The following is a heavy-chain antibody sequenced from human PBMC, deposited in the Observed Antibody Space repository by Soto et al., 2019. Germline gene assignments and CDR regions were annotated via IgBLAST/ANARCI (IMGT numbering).Heavy chain of an antibody. CDR2: ISGSGGST. V-gene: IGHV3-23*01. CDR1: GFTFSSYA. J-gene: IGHJ4*02. CDR3: AKRYCSGGRCYNYFDS. Sequence: GGSLRLSCAASGFTFSSYAMSWVRQSPGKGLEWVSGISGSGGSTYYADSVKGRFTISRDNSRNTLYLQINSLRAEDTAVYYCAKRYCSGGRCYNYFDSWGQGTLVTVSS. D-gene: IGHD2-15*01.